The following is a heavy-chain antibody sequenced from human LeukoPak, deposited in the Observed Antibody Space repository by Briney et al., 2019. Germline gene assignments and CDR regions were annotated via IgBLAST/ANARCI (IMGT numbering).Heavy chain of an antibody. CDR2: ISSSSSTI. CDR3: ARDPDRSSWYPNWFDP. CDR1: GFTFSSYG. D-gene: IGHD6-13*01. J-gene: IGHJ5*02. V-gene: IGHV3-48*01. Sequence: GRSLRLSCAASGFTFSSYGMHWVRQAPGKGLEWVSYISSSSSTIYYADSVKGRFTVSRDNAKNSLYLQMNSLRAEDTAVYYCARDPDRSSWYPNWFDPWGQGTLVTVSS.